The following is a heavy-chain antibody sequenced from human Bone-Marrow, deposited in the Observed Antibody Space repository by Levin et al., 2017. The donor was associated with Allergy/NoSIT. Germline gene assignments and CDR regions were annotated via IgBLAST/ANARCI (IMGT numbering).Heavy chain of an antibody. J-gene: IGHJ5*02. CDR1: GFTFSNSW. D-gene: IGHD5-24*01. Sequence: GESLKISCAASGFTFSNSWMSWVRQAPGKGLEWVANIKEDGSEKYYEDSVKGRFTISRDNAKNSLFVQMNSLRVEDTAVYYCARDQFRRATIGARWFDPWGQGTLVTVSS. V-gene: IGHV3-7*01. CDR2: IKEDGSEK. CDR3: ARDQFRRATIGARWFDP.